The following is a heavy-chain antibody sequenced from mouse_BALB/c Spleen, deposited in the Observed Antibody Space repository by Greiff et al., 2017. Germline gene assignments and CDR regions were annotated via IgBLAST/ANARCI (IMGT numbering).Heavy chain of an antibody. CDR1: GYTFTDYN. D-gene: IGHD2-4*01. Sequence: EVQLQESGPELVKPGASVKISCKASGYTFTDYNMHWVKQSHGKSLEWIGYIYPYNGGTGYNQKFKSKATLTVDNSSSTAYMELRSLTSEDSAVYYCAGAYDYDRFAYWGQGTLVTVSA. CDR3: AGAYDYDRFAY. J-gene: IGHJ3*01. V-gene: IGHV1S29*02. CDR2: IYPYNGGT.